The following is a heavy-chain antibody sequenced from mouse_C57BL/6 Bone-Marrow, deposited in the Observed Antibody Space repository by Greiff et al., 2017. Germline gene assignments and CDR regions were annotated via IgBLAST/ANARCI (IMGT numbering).Heavy chain of an antibody. Sequence: VQLQQPGAELVKPGASVKLSCKASGYTFTSYWMQWVKQRPGQGLEWIGEIDPSDSYTNYNQKFKGKATLTVDTSSSTAYMQLSSLTSVDSAVYYCARYRGAMDYWGQGTSVTVSS. CDR2: IDPSDSYT. J-gene: IGHJ4*01. CDR3: ARYRGAMDY. V-gene: IGHV1-50*01. D-gene: IGHD3-1*01. CDR1: GYTFTSYW.